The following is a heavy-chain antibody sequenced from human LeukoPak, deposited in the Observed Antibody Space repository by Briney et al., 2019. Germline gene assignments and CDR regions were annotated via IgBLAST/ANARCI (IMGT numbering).Heavy chain of an antibody. D-gene: IGHD3-10*01. J-gene: IGHJ4*02. CDR2: IYYSGST. CDR1: GGSISSSSYY. CDR3: TRVPYYYGSGSYLSG. V-gene: IGHV4-39*01. Sequence: PSETLSLTCTVSGGSISSSSYYWGWIRQPPGKGLEWIGSIYYSGSTYYNPSLKSRVTISVDTSKNQFSLKLSSVTAADTAVYYCTRVPYYYGSGSYLSGWGQGTLVTVSS.